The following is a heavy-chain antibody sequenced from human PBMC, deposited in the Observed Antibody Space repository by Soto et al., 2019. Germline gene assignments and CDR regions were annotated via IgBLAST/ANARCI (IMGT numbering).Heavy chain of an antibody. D-gene: IGHD4-17*01. CDR1: GGSISSSSYY. J-gene: IGHJ4*02. CDR3: ARQAPLRYFDY. V-gene: IGHV4-39*01. Sequence: SETLSLTCTVSGGSISSSSYYWGWLRQPPGKGLEWIGSIYYSGSTYYNPSLKSRVTISVDTSKNQFSLKLSSVTAADTAVYYCARQAPLRYFDYWGQGTLVTVSS. CDR2: IYYSGST.